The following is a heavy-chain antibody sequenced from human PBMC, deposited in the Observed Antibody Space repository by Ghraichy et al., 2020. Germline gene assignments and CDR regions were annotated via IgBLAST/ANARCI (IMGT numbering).Heavy chain of an antibody. J-gene: IGHJ5*02. CDR3: ARGLVVRGAGPLRNWFDP. V-gene: IGHV4-34*01. CDR2: INHSGST. D-gene: IGHD3-10*01. CDR1: GGSFSGYY. Sequence: SETLSLTCAVYGGSFSGYYWSWIRQPPGKGLEWIGEINHSGSTNYNPSLKSRVTISVDTSKNQFSLKLSSVTAADTAVYYCARGLVVRGAGPLRNWFDPWGQGTLVTVSS.